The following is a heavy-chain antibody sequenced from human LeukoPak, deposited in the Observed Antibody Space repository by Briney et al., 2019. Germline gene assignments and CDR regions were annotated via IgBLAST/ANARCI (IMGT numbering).Heavy chain of an antibody. J-gene: IGHJ4*02. CDR1: GYTCTSYD. CDR3: ARGTRGQV. CDR2: MNPNSGNT. Sequence: ASVKVSCKASGYTCTSYDINWVRQATGQGLEWMGWMNPNSGNTGYAQKFQGRVTITRNTSISTSYMELSSRRSENPAVYYCARGTRGQVWGQGTLVTVSS. V-gene: IGHV1-8*03. D-gene: IGHD3-10*01.